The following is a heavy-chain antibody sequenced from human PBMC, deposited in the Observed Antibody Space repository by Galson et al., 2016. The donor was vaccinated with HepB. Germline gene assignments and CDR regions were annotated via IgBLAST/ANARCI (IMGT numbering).Heavy chain of an antibody. CDR1: GYTFTTSG. CDR2: ISTYSGNT. V-gene: IGHV1-18*01. J-gene: IGHJ4*02. CDR3: ARDVQYRFDS. D-gene: IGHD2/OR15-2a*01. Sequence: VKVSCKASGYTFTTSGVSWVRQAPGQGLEWMGWISTYSGNTKYAQKFQGGLTLTTDSSTTTAYMELRSLRFDDTALYYCARDVQYRFDSCGQGTLVTVSS.